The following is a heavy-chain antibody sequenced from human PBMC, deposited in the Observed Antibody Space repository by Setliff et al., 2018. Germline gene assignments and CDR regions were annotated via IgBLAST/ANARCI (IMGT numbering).Heavy chain of an antibody. CDR3: AGMSTSGPHYDY. CDR1: GYSFSSNA. D-gene: IGHD2-8*02. CDR2: IHAGSSNT. Sequence: GASVKVSXKASGYSFSSNAFHWVRQAPGQTLEWMGWIHAGSSNTLYSQRFQDRITISRDTSATTVHMELSSLRSDDTAVYYCAGMSTSGPHYDYWGQGTLVTVSS. V-gene: IGHV1-3*01. J-gene: IGHJ4*02.